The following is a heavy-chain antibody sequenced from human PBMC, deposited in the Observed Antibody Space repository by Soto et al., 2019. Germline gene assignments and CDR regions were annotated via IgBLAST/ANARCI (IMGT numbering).Heavy chain of an antibody. D-gene: IGHD3-22*01. Sequence: GGSLRLSCSVSGFTFNSYGMSWVRQAPGKGLEWVSAISASGGSRYYADSVKGRFTISRDNSKNTLFLQMNSLSAEDTAVYYCARRYYYDGSGPYGMDVWGQGTTVTVSS. CDR1: GFTFNSYG. CDR3: ARRYYYDGSGPYGMDV. J-gene: IGHJ6*02. V-gene: IGHV3-23*01. CDR2: ISASGGSR.